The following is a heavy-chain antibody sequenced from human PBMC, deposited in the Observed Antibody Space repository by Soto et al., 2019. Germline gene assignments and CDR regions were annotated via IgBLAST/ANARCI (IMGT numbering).Heavy chain of an antibody. J-gene: IGHJ4*02. V-gene: IGHV3-23*01. D-gene: IGHD5-18*01. CDR3: VYWGTAMVKVKYYFDY. CDR1: GFTFSSYA. Sequence: EVQLLESGGGLVQPGGSLRLSCAASGFTFSSYAMSWVRQAPGKGLEWVSAISGSGGSTYYADSVKGRFTISRDNSKNTLYLQMNSLRAEDTAVYYCVYWGTAMVKVKYYFDYWGQGTLVTVSS. CDR2: ISGSGGST.